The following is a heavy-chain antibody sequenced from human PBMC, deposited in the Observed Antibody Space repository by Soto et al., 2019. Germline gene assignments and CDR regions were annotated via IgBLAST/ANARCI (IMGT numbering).Heavy chain of an antibody. Sequence: NPSETLSLTCTVSGGSISSGGYYWSWIRQHPGKGLEWIGYIYYSGSTYYNPSLKSRVTISVDTSKNQFSLKLSSVTAADTAVYYCARRIAAAGTRWFDPWGQGTLVTVSS. CDR1: GGSISSGGYY. D-gene: IGHD6-13*01. V-gene: IGHV4-31*03. J-gene: IGHJ5*02. CDR3: ARRIAAAGTRWFDP. CDR2: IYYSGST.